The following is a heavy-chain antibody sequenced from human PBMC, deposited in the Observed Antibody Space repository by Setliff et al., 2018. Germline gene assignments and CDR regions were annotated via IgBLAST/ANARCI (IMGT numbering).Heavy chain of an antibody. CDR3: TTDQYVGSDYVIFVREYYYYGMDV. V-gene: IGHV3-15*01. Sequence: GGSLRLSCTASGFTFSNAWMSWVRQAPGKGLEWVGRIKSKTDGGTTDYAAPVKGRFTISRDDSNNTLYQQMNSLKTEDTAVYYCTTDQYVGSDYVIFVREYYYYGMDVWGQGTTVTVSS. CDR1: GFTFSNAW. D-gene: IGHD4-17*01. J-gene: IGHJ6*02. CDR2: IKSKTDGGTT.